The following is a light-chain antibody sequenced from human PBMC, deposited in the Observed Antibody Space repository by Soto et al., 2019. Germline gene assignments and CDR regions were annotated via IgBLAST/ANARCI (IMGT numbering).Light chain of an antibody. CDR2: EVS. Sequence: QSVLTQPASVSGSPGQSITISCTGTSSDVGGYNHVSWYQQHPGKAPKLIIYEVSNRPSGVSNRFSGSKSGNTASLTISGLQAEDEADYYCTSYTTSSTWVFGGGTQLTVL. V-gene: IGLV2-14*01. J-gene: IGLJ3*02. CDR3: TSYTTSSTWV. CDR1: SSDVGGYNH.